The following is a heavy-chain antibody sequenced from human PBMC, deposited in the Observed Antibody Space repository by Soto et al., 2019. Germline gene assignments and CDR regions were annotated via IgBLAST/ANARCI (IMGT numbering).Heavy chain of an antibody. D-gene: IGHD1-1*01. CDR3: ARDPGGATGFDP. Sequence: QVQLVQSGAEVKKPGASVKVSCKASGYTFSTFGISWVRQAPGQGLERMGWMSPNNGNTNYPRKFQGRVTMTTDTSTRTAYMELRSLKSDDTAVYYCARDPGGATGFDPWGQGTLVTVS. V-gene: IGHV1-18*04. CDR2: MSPNNGNT. CDR1: GYTFSTFG. J-gene: IGHJ5*02.